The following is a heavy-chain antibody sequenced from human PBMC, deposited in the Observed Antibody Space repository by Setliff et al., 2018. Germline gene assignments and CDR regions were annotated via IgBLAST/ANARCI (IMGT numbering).Heavy chain of an antibody. V-gene: IGHV4-34*08. CDR3: RFWDGYYKNDY. Sequence: PGGSLRLSCAAPGFTLSPYAMSWVRQSPGKGLEWIGESDHGGNTTIHPSLKSRLTMSVDTSKNQFSLKLTSVTAADTAVYFCRFWDGYYKNDYWGQGTLVTVSS. CDR1: GFTLSPYA. D-gene: IGHD3-3*01. J-gene: IGHJ4*02. CDR2: SDHGGNT.